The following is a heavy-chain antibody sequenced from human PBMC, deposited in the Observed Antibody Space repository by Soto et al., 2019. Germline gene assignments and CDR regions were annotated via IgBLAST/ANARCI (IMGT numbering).Heavy chain of an antibody. V-gene: IGHV2-5*02. CDR3: AHLVVAGLTYYFDY. CDR1: GFSLSTSAVG. CDR2: IYWDDDK. Sequence: QITLKESGPTLVKPTQTLTLTCTFSGFSLSTSAVGVGWIRQPPGKALEWLAFIYWDDDKSYSPSLKSSLTISKDTAKNQVVRAMTNMDPVATATYYCAHLVVAGLTYYFDYWGQGTLVTVSS. J-gene: IGHJ4*02. D-gene: IGHD2-15*01.